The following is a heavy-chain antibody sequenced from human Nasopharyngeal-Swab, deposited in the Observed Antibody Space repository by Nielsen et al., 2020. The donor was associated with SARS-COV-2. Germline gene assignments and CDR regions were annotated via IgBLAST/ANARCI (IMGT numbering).Heavy chain of an antibody. D-gene: IGHD3-22*01. V-gene: IGHV3-7*01. CDR2: IKQDGSEK. J-gene: IGHJ4*02. Sequence: GGSLRLSCAASGFTFSSYWMSWVRQAPGKGLEWVANIKQDGSEKYYADSVKGRFTISRDNAKNSLYLQMNSLRAEDTAVYYCARSLYYYYDSSGYSLWGQGTLVTVPS. CDR1: GFTFSSYW. CDR3: ARSLYYYYDSSGYSL.